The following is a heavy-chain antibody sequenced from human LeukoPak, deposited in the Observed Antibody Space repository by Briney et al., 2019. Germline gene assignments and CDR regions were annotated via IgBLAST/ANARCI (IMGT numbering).Heavy chain of an antibody. CDR3: AKNAGYSYGLYYFDY. J-gene: IGHJ4*02. Sequence: GGSLRLSCAASGFTFSNYAMHWVRQAPGKGLEWMSVISYDGRNKYFADSVKGRFTLSRDNSKSTLYLQMNNLRAEDTAVYYCAKNAGYSYGLYYFDYWGQGTLVTVSS. CDR2: ISYDGRNK. D-gene: IGHD5-18*01. CDR1: GFTFSNYA. V-gene: IGHV3-30*04.